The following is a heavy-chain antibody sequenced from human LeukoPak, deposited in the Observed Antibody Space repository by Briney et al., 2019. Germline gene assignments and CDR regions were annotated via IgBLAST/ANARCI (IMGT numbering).Heavy chain of an antibody. CDR1: GGSFSGYY. CDR2: IYYSGST. CDR3: AKMVDIVAAGWFDP. Sequence: SETLSLTCAVYGGSFSGYYWSWIRQPPGKGLEWIGYIYYSGSTNYNPSLKSRVTISVDTSKNQFSLKLSSVTAADTAVYYCAKMVDIVAAGWFDPWGQGTLVTVSS. V-gene: IGHV4-59*01. D-gene: IGHD5-12*01. J-gene: IGHJ5*02.